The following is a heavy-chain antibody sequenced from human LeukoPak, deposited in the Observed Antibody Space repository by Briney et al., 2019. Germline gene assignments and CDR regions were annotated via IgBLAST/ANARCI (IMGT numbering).Heavy chain of an antibody. CDR1: GYTFTGSY. D-gene: IGHD4-11*01. CDR3: ARVSGAVTNHYYFDY. J-gene: IGHJ4*02. V-gene: IGHV1-2*02. CDR2: INPNSGGT. Sequence: ASVKVSCKASGYTFTGSYMHWVRQAPGQGLEWMGWINPNSGGTNYAQKFQGRVTMTRDTSISTAYMELSRLRSDDTAVYYCARVSGAVTNHYYFDYWGQGTLVTVSS.